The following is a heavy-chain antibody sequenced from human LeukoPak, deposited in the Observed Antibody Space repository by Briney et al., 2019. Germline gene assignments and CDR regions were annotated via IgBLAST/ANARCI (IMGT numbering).Heavy chain of an antibody. V-gene: IGHV3-30*03. D-gene: IGHD3-10*01. Sequence: PGGSLRLSCAASGFTFSSYGMHWVRQAPGKGLEWVAVISYDGSNKYYADSVKGRFTISRNNAQNSLYVQMSSLRAEDTAVYYCVRVSLGNDYGSGSYDYWGQGTLVTVSS. CDR1: GFTFSSYG. J-gene: IGHJ4*02. CDR2: ISYDGSNK. CDR3: VRVSLGNDYGSGSYDY.